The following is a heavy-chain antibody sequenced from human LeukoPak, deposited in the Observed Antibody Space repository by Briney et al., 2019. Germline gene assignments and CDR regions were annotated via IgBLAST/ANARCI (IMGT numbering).Heavy chain of an antibody. V-gene: IGHV3-53*01. D-gene: IGHD5-12*01. J-gene: IGHJ3*02. Sequence: GGSLRLSCAASGFTVSRSYMSWVRQAPGKGLEWVSVIYSGGSPYYADSVKGRFTISRDSAENTLYPQMNSLRAEDTAVYYCARRRGYSGYDWGHAFDIWGQGTMVTVSS. CDR1: GFTVSRSY. CDR3: ARRRGYSGYDWGHAFDI. CDR2: IYSGGSP.